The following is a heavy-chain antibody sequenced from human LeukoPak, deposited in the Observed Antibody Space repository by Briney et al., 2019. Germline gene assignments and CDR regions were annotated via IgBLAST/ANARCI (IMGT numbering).Heavy chain of an antibody. Sequence: ASVKVSCKASGYTFTSYYMHWVRQAPGQGLEWMGIINPSGGSTNYAQKFQGRVTITADESTSTAYMELSSLRSEDTAVYYCASYAPYSNTYFDYWGQGTLVTVSS. V-gene: IGHV1-46*01. CDR1: GYTFTSYY. J-gene: IGHJ4*02. CDR3: ASYAPYSNTYFDY. D-gene: IGHD4-11*01. CDR2: INPSGGST.